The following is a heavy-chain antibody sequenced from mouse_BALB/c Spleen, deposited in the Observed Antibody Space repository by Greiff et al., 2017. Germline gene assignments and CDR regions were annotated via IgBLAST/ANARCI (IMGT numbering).Heavy chain of an antibody. D-gene: IGHD1-1*02. CDR3: ARRGGYLNYYAMDY. Sequence: EVKLVESGGGLVKPGGSLKLSCAASGFAFSSYDMSWVRQTPEKRLEWVAYISSGGGSTYYPDTVKGRFTISRDNAKNTLYLQMSSLKSEDTAMYYCARRGGYLNYYAMDYWGQGTSVTVSS. CDR1: GFAFSSYD. CDR2: ISSGGGST. J-gene: IGHJ4*01. V-gene: IGHV5-12-1*01.